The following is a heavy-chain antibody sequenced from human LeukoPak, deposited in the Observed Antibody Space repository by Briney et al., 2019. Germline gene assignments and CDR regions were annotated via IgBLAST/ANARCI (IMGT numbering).Heavy chain of an antibody. CDR3: ARENNGFGVVRYFDY. V-gene: IGHV7-4-1*02. J-gene: IGHJ4*02. D-gene: IGHD3-10*01. Sequence: ASVKVSCKASGYTFTSYAMNWVRQAPGQGLEWMGWINTNTGNPTYAQGFTGRFVFSLDTSVSTAYLQISSLKAEDTAVYYCARENNGFGVVRYFDYWGQGTLVTVSS. CDR1: GYTFTSYA. CDR2: INTNTGNP.